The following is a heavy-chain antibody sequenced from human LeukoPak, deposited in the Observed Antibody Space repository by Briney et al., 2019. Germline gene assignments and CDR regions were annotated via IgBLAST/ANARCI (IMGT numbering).Heavy chain of an antibody. D-gene: IGHD1-14*01. CDR2: MNPNSGNT. CDR1: GYTFTSYD. V-gene: IGHV1-8*03. J-gene: IGHJ5*02. CDR3: ARLMDRESNWFDP. Sequence: ASVKVSCKASGYTFTSYDINWVRQATGQGLEWMGWMNPNSGNTGYAQKFQGRVTITRNTSISTAYMELSSLRSEDTAVYYCARLMDRESNWFDPWGQGTLVTVSS.